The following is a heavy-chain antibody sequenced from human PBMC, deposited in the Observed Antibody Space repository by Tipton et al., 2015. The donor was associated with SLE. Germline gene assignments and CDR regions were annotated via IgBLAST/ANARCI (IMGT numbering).Heavy chain of an antibody. CDR1: GGSISSYY. J-gene: IGHJ3*02. V-gene: IGHV4-59*01. CDR3: ARHPGASFDI. D-gene: IGHD3-10*01. CDR2: IHYSGST. Sequence: TLSLTCTVSGGSISSYYWSWIRQPPGKGLEWIGYIHYSGSTNYNPSLKSRVTISRDTSKTHFSLKVTSVTAADTAVYYCARHPGASFDIWGHGTMVTVSS.